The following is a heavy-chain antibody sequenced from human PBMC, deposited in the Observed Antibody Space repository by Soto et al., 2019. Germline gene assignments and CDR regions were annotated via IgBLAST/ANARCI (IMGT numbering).Heavy chain of an antibody. V-gene: IGHV4-31*03. CDR3: ARGVVAATGEGDAFDI. CDR1: GGSISSGGYY. D-gene: IGHD2-15*01. CDR2: IYYSGST. Sequence: SEPLSLTCTVSGGSISSGGYYWSWIRQHPGKGLEWIGYIYYSGSTYYNPSLKSRVTISVDTSKNQFSLRLSSVTAADTAVYYCARGVVAATGEGDAFDIWGQGTMVTVSS. J-gene: IGHJ3*02.